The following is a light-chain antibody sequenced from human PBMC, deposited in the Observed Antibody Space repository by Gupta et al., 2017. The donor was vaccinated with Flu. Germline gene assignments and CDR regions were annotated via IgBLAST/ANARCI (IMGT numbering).Light chain of an antibody. Sequence: PGESATLSCRASQIVGHYLACYVQKPGQAPRLLIYDAFNRATGIPAMFSGSGSGTDFTLTINSLEPEDFAIYYCQHRNNWLTFGGGTKVEIK. CDR3: QHRNNWLT. V-gene: IGKV3-11*01. CDR2: DAF. CDR1: QIVGHY. J-gene: IGKJ4*01.